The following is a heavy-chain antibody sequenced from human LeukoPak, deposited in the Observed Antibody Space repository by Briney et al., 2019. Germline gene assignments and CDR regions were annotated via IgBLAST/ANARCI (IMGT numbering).Heavy chain of an antibody. J-gene: IGHJ5*02. CDR2: ITSSGNTI. D-gene: IGHD3-10*01. Sequence: GGSLRLSCAASGFTFSDYYMSWIRQAPGKGLEWVSYITSSGNTISYADSVRGRFTISRDNAKNSLYLQMNSLRAEDTAVYYCARDIILWDPWGQGTLVTVSS. CDR3: ARDIILWDP. V-gene: IGHV3-11*04. CDR1: GFTFSDYY.